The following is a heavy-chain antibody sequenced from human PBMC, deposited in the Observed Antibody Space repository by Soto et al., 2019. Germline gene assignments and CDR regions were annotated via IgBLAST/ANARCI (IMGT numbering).Heavy chain of an antibody. D-gene: IGHD4-17*01. CDR3: ARRYGDAQRWFDP. Sequence: TSGTLSLTCAVSGGSISSGGYSWSWIRQPPGKGLEWIGYIYHSGSTYYNPSLKSRVTISVDRSKNQFSLKLSSVTAADTAVYYCARRYGDAQRWFDPWGQGTLVTVSS. CDR2: IYHSGST. CDR1: GGSISSGGYS. V-gene: IGHV4-30-2*01. J-gene: IGHJ5*02.